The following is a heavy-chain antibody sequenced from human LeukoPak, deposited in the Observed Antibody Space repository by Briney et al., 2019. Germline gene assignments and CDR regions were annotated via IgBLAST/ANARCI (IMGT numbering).Heavy chain of an antibody. V-gene: IGHV3-33*08. D-gene: IGHD6-6*01. J-gene: IGHJ4*02. CDR2: IWYDGSNK. Sequence: GSLRLSCAASGFTFSSYAMHWVRQAPGKGLEWVAVIWYDGSNKYYADSVKGRFTISRDNSKNTLYLQMNSLRAEDTAVYYCARRRGPYSSSLPDYWGQGTLVTVSS. CDR1: GFTFSSYA. CDR3: ARRRGPYSSSLPDY.